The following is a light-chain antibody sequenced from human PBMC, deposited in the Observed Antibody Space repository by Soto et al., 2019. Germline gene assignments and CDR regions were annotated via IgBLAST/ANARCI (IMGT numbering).Light chain of an antibody. CDR2: KAS. CDR3: QHYNSYSEA. CDR1: QSISSW. J-gene: IGKJ1*01. V-gene: IGKV1-5*03. Sequence: DITMTQSPPTLSASLLDRVTIXFRASQSISSWLAWYQQKPGKAPKLLIYKASTLKSGVPSRFSGSGSGTEFTLTISSLQPDDFATYYCQHYNSYSEAFGQGTKVDIK.